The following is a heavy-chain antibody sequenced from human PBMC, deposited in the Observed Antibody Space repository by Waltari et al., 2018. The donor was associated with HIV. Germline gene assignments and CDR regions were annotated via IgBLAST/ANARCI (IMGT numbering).Heavy chain of an antibody. CDR2: INPGDSDT. CDR3: ARQDIVVVPDAFDI. D-gene: IGHD2-2*01. J-gene: IGHJ3*02. Sequence: EVQLVQSGAEVKKPGASLKISCKGSGYTFTSYWIGWVRQMPGKGLEWRGIINPGDSDTTYSPSFQGQVTISADKSISTAYLQWSSLKASDTAMYYCARQDIVVVPDAFDIWGQGTMVTVSS. CDR1: GYTFTSYW. V-gene: IGHV5-51*01.